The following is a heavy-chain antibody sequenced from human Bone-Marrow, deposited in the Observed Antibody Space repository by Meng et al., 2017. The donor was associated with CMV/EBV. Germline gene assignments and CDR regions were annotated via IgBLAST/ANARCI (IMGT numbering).Heavy chain of an antibody. V-gene: IGHV3-7*01. J-gene: IGHJ4*02. CDR3: AGDLGHGWSSYFDY. CDR1: GFTFSSYW. D-gene: IGHD6-19*01. Sequence: GESLKISCAASGFTFSSYWMSWVRQAPGKGLEWVANIKQDGSEKYYVDSVKGRFTISRDNAKNSLYLQMNSLRAEDTAVYYCAGDLGHGWSSYFDYWGQGTLVTAPQ. CDR2: IKQDGSEK.